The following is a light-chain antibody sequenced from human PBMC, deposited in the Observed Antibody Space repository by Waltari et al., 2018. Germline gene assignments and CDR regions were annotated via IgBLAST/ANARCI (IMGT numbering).Light chain of an antibody. V-gene: IGKV1-39*01. CDR2: AAS. CDR1: QSIDRY. CDR3: QQSYSTPIT. J-gene: IGKJ5*01. Sequence: DIQMTQSRHSLSTSVGDRVTITCRASQSIDRYLNWYQHKPGQAPKLLICAASTLQTGVPSRFSGGGSGTDFTLTISSLQPEDFGTYYCQQSYSTPITFGQGTRLEIK.